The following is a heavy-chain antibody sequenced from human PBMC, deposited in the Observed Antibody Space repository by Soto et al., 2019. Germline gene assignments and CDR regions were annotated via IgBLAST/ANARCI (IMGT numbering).Heavy chain of an antibody. CDR2: ISPYNDDT. J-gene: IGHJ6*02. CDR3: ARGGYYDSSGSRNYHYYGMDV. CDR1: GYSFSSYG. Sequence: GASVKVSCKASGYSFSSYGISWVRQAPGQGLEWLGWISPYNDDTKYAQNLQGRVSMTTDTSTRTAYMHLRSPRSDDTAVYYCARGGYYDSSGSRNYHYYGMDVWGQGTTVTVSS. V-gene: IGHV1-18*01. D-gene: IGHD3-22*01.